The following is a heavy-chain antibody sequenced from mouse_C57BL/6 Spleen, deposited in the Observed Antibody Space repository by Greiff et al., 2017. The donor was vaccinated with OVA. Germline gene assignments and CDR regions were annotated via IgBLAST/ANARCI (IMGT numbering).Heavy chain of an antibody. CDR1: GFSFNTYA. D-gene: IGHD1-1*01. CDR2: IRSKSNNYAT. Sequence: EVHLVESGGGLVQPKGSLKLSCAASGFSFNTYAMNWVRQAPGKGLEWVARIRSKSNNYATYYADSVKDRFTISRDDSESMLYLQMNNLKTEDTAMYYCVRPYYGRDYAMDYWGQGTSVTVSS. J-gene: IGHJ4*01. CDR3: VRPYYGRDYAMDY. V-gene: IGHV10-1*01.